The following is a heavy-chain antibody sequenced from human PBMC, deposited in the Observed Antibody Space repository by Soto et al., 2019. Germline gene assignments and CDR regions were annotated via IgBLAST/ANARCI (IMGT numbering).Heavy chain of an antibody. V-gene: IGHV3-21*01. CDR3: ARAQVVVIPAAAFYFDS. D-gene: IGHD2-2*01. CDR1: GFTFSSYS. CDR2: ISSTSRHI. Sequence: EVQLVESGGGLVKPGGSLRLSCAASGFTFSSYSMNWVRQAPGKGLERVSSISSTSRHIYYADSVKGRFTISRDNAKNSLYLQMNSLRAEDTAVYYCARAQVVVIPAAAFYFDSWGQGTLLTVSS. J-gene: IGHJ4*02.